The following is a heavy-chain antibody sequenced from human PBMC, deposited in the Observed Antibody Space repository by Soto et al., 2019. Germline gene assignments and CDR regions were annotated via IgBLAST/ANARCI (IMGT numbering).Heavy chain of an antibody. J-gene: IGHJ3*02. CDR1: GGSISSYY. Sequence: SETLSLTCTVSGGSISSYYWSWIRQPPGKGLEWIGYIYYSGSTNYNPSLKSRVTISVDTSKNQFSLKLSSVTAADTAVYYCAACGTYYDILTGSGAFDIWGQGTMVTVSS. V-gene: IGHV4-59*01. CDR2: IYYSGST. D-gene: IGHD3-9*01. CDR3: AACGTYYDILTGSGAFDI.